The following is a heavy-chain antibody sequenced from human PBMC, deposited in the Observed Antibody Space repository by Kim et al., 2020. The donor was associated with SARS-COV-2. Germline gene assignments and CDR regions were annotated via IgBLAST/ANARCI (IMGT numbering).Heavy chain of an antibody. V-gene: IGHV4-59*01. J-gene: IGHJ4*02. D-gene: IGHD1-26*01. CDR2: ISHSGST. Sequence: SETLSLTCTVSGGSISNFYWSWIRQSPGKGLEWIGYISHSGSTNYNPSLKSRVTISVDTSKDQFSLKLNSVTAADTAVYYCARIIGNPLYFDYWGQGTLV. CDR3: ARIIGNPLYFDY. CDR1: GGSISNFY.